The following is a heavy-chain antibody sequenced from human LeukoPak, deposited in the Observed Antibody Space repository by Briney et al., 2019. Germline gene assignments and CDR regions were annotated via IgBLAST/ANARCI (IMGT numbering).Heavy chain of an antibody. V-gene: IGHV1-2*02. D-gene: IGHD3-9*01. J-gene: IGHJ4*02. CDR1: GYTFTGFY. CDR2: INPNSGGT. Sequence: ASVKVSCKPSGYTFTGFYIHWVRQAPGQGLEWMGWINPNSGGTHYAQNFQDRVTMTRDTSINTAYMELSRLRTDDTAVYYCARTLTTATWDYWGQGTLVTVSS. CDR3: ARTLTTATWDY.